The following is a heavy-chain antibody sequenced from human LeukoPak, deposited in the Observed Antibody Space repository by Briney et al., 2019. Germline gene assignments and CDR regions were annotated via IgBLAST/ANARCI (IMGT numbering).Heavy chain of an antibody. D-gene: IGHD5-12*01. V-gene: IGHV4-39*07. CDR3: ARLGWYSGYAVDY. CDR1: SGSISTSNYY. Sequence: SETLSLTCTVSSGSISTSNYYWSWIRQPPGKGLEWIGEINHSGSTNYNPSLKSRVTISVDTSKNQFSLKLSSVTAADTAVYYCARLGWYSGYAVDYWGQGTLVTVSS. CDR2: INHSGST. J-gene: IGHJ4*02.